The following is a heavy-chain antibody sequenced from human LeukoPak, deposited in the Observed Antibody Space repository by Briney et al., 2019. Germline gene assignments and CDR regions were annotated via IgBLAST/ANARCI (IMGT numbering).Heavy chain of an antibody. CDR3: ARDFEYTTEDTFASPDY. Sequence: GGSLRLSCGASGFIFSNYGMHWIRQAPGKGLEWVAVIWYDASKEYYQNSVGGRFTISRDDSKNTLYLQMNSLRPEDTAMYYCARDFEYTTEDTFASPDYWGQGTLVTVSS. CDR1: GFIFSNYG. V-gene: IGHV3-33*01. CDR2: IWYDASKE. J-gene: IGHJ4*02. D-gene: IGHD5-18*01.